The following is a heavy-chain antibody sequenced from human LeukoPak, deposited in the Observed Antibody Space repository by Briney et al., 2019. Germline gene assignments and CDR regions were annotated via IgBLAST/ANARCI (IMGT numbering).Heavy chain of an antibody. CDR1: GFPFSNYW. CDR2: IKQDESKK. D-gene: IGHD1-26*01. J-gene: IGHJ4*02. V-gene: IGHV3-7*01. Sequence: GALRLSCAASGFPFSNYWMAWVRQAPGKGLEWVANIKQDESKKHYVDSVKGRFTISRDNAKNSLSLQMDSLRAEDTALYYCARDVDGSLDYWGQGTLVTVSS. CDR3: ARDVDGSLDY.